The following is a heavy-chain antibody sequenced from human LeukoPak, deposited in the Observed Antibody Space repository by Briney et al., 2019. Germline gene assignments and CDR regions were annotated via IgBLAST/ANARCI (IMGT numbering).Heavy chain of an antibody. J-gene: IGHJ5*02. V-gene: IGHV4-34*01. CDR3: AGGRRSSTGTLNWFDP. CDR1: GGSFSGYY. CDR2: INHSGST. Sequence: SETLSLTCAVYGGSFSGYYWSWIRQPPGKGLEWIGEINHSGSTNYNPSLKSRVTISVDTSKNQFSLKLSSVTAADTAVYYCAGGRRSSTGTLNWFDPWGQGTLVTVSS. D-gene: IGHD1-1*01.